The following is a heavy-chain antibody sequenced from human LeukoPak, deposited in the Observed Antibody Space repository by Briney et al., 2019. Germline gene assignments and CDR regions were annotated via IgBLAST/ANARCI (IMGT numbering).Heavy chain of an antibody. D-gene: IGHD3-16*01. J-gene: IGHJ4*02. CDR3: ARGHRFAFDY. CDR1: GDSVSSNSAA. Sequence: QTLSLTCAISGDSVSSNSAASNWIRQSPSRGIEWPGRTYYRSNWYNDYAVSVKCRIPINPDTSENQFSLQLNSVAPDDTAVYYCARGHRFAFDYWGQGTLVTVSS. CDR2: TYYRSNWYN. V-gene: IGHV6-1*01.